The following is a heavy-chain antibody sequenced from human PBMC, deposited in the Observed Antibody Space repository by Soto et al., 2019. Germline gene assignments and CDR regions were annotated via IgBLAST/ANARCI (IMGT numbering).Heavy chain of an antibody. CDR3: ARDIASSIAAAGIIWRSYYYYGMDV. V-gene: IGHV3-33*01. CDR2: IWYDGSNK. D-gene: IGHD6-13*01. Sequence: GGSLRLSCAASGFTFSSYGMHWVRQAPGKGLEWVAVIWYDGSNKYYADSVKGRFTISRDNSKNRLYLQMNSLRAEDTAAYYCARDIASSIAAAGIIWRSYYYYGMDVWGQGTTVTVSS. CDR1: GFTFSSYG. J-gene: IGHJ6*02.